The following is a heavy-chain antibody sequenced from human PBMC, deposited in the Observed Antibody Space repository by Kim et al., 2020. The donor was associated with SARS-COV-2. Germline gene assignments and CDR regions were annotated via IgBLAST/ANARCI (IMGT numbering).Heavy chain of an antibody. D-gene: IGHD5-12*01. CDR2: ISYDGSNK. CDR1: GFTFSSYA. CDR3: ARENGYKSRHFDY. Sequence: GGSLRLSCAASGFTFSSYAMHWVRQAPGKGLEWVAVISYDGSNKYYADSVKGRFTISRDNSKNTLYLQMNSLRAEDMAVYYCARENGYKSRHFDYWGQGTLVTVSS. J-gene: IGHJ4*02. V-gene: IGHV3-30-3*01.